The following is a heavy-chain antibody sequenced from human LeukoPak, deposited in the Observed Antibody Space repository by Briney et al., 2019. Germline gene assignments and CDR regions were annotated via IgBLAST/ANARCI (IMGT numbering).Heavy chain of an antibody. Sequence: PGGSLRLSCVASGFSLSGYWMYWVRQAPGKGLEWVSSISSSSSYIYYADSVKGRFTISRDNAKNSLYLQMNSLRAEDTAVYYCARVTAVAGSSGWVDYWGQGTLVTVSS. CDR1: GFSLSGYW. J-gene: IGHJ4*02. CDR2: ISSSSSYI. D-gene: IGHD6-19*01. CDR3: ARVTAVAGSSGWVDY. V-gene: IGHV3-21*01.